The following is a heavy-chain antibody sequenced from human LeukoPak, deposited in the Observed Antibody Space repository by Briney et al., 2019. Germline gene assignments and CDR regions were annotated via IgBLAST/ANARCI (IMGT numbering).Heavy chain of an antibody. J-gene: IGHJ6*02. D-gene: IGHD4-17*01. CDR3: ARTDGDKDYYYYGMDV. CDR1: GGSFSGYY. Sequence: PSETLSLTCAVYGGSFSGYYWSWIRQPPGKGLEWIGEINHSGSTNYNPSLKSRVTISVDTSKNQFSLKLSSVTAADTAVYYCARTDGDKDYYYYGMDVWGQGTTVTVSS. CDR2: INHSGST. V-gene: IGHV4-34*01.